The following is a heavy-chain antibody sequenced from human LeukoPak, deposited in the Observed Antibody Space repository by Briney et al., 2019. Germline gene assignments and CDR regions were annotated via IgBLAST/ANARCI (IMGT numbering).Heavy chain of an antibody. CDR2: IDHSGST. Sequence: SETLSLTCAVYGGSFSDYYWSWIRQPPGKGLEWIGEIDHSGSTNCNPSLKSRVTISIDTSKNQFSLKLSSVTAADTAMYYCARGLRGHSPVDYWGQGTLVTVSS. CDR3: ARGLRGHSPVDY. V-gene: IGHV4-34*01. CDR1: GGSFSDYY. J-gene: IGHJ4*02. D-gene: IGHD5-18*01.